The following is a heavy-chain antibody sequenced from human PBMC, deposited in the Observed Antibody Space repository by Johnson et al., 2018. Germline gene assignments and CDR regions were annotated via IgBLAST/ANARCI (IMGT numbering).Heavy chain of an antibody. CDR2: IRRKAYGGTT. CDR1: GFTFGDYA. J-gene: IGHJ6*03. D-gene: IGHD3-10*01. V-gene: IGHV3-49*03. Sequence: VQLVESGGGLVQPGRSLRLSCTASGFTFGDYAMSWFRQAPGKGLEWVGFIRRKAYGGTTEYAASVKGRFTISRDDSQSIAYLQMNSLKTEDTAVYYCTRDHTLLWFGGFRWYYYMDVWGKGTTVTVSS. CDR3: TRDHTLLWFGGFRWYYYMDV.